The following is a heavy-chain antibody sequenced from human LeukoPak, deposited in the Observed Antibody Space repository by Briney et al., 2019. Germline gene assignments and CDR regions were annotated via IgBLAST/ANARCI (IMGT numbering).Heavy chain of an antibody. V-gene: IGHV3-49*03. Sequence: GSLSLPCTASGFPFVDYAMSWSRQAPGRGLEWVGFIKSKAYGGTTEYAASVKGRFTISRDDSKSIAYLQMNSLKTEDTAVYYCTRDVAGWLAYYFDYWGQGTLVTVSS. J-gene: IGHJ4*02. CDR3: TRDVAGWLAYYFDY. CDR2: IKSKAYGGTT. D-gene: IGHD6-19*01. CDR1: GFPFVDYA.